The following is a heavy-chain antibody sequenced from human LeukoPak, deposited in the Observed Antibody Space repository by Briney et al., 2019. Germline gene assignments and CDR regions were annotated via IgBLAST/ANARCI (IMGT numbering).Heavy chain of an antibody. CDR1: GFTFSDYS. D-gene: IGHD1-1*01. CDR3: ARDHNYAFDN. Sequence: TGGSLRLSCAASGFTFSDYSMNWVRQAPGKGLEWISYIGISSGNTKYADSVKGRFTISGDNAKNSLYLQMNSLRVEDTAVYYCARDHNYAFDNWGQRTLVTVSS. J-gene: IGHJ4*02. CDR2: IGISSGNT. V-gene: IGHV3-48*04.